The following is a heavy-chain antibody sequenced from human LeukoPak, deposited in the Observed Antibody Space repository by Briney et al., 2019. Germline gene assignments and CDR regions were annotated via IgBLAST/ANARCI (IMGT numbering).Heavy chain of an antibody. CDR2: INHSGST. Sequence: SETLSLTCAVYGGSFSGYYWSWIRQPPGKGLEWIGEINHSGSTNYNPSLKSRVTISVDTSKNQFSLKLRSVTAADTAVYYCARGRIAKIVVVHSFHYGMDVWGQGTTVTVSS. CDR1: GGSFSGYY. J-gene: IGHJ6*02. V-gene: IGHV4-34*01. CDR3: ARGRIAKIVVVHSFHYGMDV. D-gene: IGHD3-22*01.